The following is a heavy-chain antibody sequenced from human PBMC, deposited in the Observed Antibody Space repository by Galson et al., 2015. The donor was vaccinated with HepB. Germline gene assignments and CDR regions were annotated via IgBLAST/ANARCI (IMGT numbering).Heavy chain of an antibody. V-gene: IGHV3-30*18. CDR1: GFTFSSYG. CDR3: AKSREYYSSSWYVDY. D-gene: IGHD6-13*01. CDR2: ISYDGRYT. J-gene: IGHJ4*02. Sequence: SLRLSCAASGFTFSSYGMHWVRQAPGKGLEWVAVISYDGRYTYYADSVQGRFTISRDNSKNTLYLQMNSLRAEDTAVYYCAKSREYYSSSWYVDYWGQGILVTVSS.